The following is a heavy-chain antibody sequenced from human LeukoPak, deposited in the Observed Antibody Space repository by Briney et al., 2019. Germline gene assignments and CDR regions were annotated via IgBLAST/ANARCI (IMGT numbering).Heavy chain of an antibody. Sequence: ASVKVSCKASGYTFTGYYMHWVRQAPGQGPEWMGWINPHNGNTNNAQKFQARVTMTTDTSTNTAYMQVRSLRSDDTAVYYCARAPTRHLLGRDAFDLWGQGTMVIVST. CDR3: ARAPTRHLLGRDAFDL. CDR2: INPHNGNT. D-gene: IGHD2-15*01. V-gene: IGHV1-18*04. J-gene: IGHJ3*01. CDR1: GYTFTGYY.